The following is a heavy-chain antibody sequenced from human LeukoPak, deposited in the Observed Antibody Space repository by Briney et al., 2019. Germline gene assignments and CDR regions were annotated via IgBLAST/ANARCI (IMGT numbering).Heavy chain of an antibody. V-gene: IGHV4-4*07. J-gene: IGHJ4*02. Sequence: SETLSLTCTVSGGSISNYYWSWIRQAAGKGLEWIGRISDTASTNYNPSLKSRVTMSVDTSQSQFSLKLSSVTAADTAVYYCAREDVVRGVIMYDYWGQGTLVTVSS. CDR2: ISDTAST. CDR3: AREDVVRGVIMYDY. CDR1: GGSISNYY. D-gene: IGHD3-10*01.